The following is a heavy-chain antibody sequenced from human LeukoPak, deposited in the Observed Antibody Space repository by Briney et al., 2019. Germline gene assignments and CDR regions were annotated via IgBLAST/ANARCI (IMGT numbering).Heavy chain of an antibody. D-gene: IGHD3-22*01. V-gene: IGHV3-73*01. CDR1: GFTFSDSA. CDR3: TSFPDISGYWVAY. J-gene: IGHJ4*02. CDR2: IRSRANSYAT. Sequence: GGSLKLSCAASGFTFSDSAMHWVRQASGKGLEWVGRIRSRANSYATAYAASVKGRFTISRDDSKNTAYLQMNSLKTEDTAVYYCTSFPDISGYWVAYWGQGTLVTVSS.